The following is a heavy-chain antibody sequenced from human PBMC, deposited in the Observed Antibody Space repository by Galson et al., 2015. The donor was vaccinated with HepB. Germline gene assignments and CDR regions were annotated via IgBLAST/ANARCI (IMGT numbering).Heavy chain of an antibody. D-gene: IGHD6-13*01. CDR2: IIPIFGTA. J-gene: IGHJ4*02. Sequence: SVKVSSKASGVTFSSYAISWVRQAPGQGLEWTGGIIPIFGTANYAQKFQGRVTMTRDTSISTAYMELSRLRSDDTAVYYCARGQYSSSWYYCDYWGQGTLVTVSS. CDR3: ARGQYSSSWYYCDY. V-gene: IGHV1-69*05. CDR1: GVTFSSYA.